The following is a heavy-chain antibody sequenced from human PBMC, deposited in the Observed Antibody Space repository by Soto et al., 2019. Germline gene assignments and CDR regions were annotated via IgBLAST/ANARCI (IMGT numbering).Heavy chain of an antibody. CDR1: GGSISSGGYS. CDR2: IYHSGST. V-gene: IGHV4-30-2*01. D-gene: IGHD4-17*01. Sequence: SETLSLTCAVSGGSISSGGYSWNWIRQPPGKGLEWIGYIYHSGSTLYNPSLKSRVTISVDKSKNQFSLKLSSVTAADTAIYYCTRGDAPTVTTINFFDPWGQGLLVTVPQ. J-gene: IGHJ5*02. CDR3: TRGDAPTVTTINFFDP.